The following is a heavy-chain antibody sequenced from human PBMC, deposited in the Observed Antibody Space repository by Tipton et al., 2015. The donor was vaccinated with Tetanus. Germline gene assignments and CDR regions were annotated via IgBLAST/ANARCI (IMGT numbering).Heavy chain of an antibody. J-gene: IGHJ4*02. V-gene: IGHV3-30*18. CDR3: AKDSQGGVEMATIGHYDY. CDR1: GFTFSSYG. D-gene: IGHD5-24*01. Sequence: SLRLSCAASGFTFSSYGMHWVRQAPGKGLEWVAVISYDGSNKYYADSVKGRFTISRDNSKNTLYLQMNSLRAEDTAVYYCAKDSQGGVEMATIGHYDYWGQGTLVTVSS. CDR2: ISYDGSNK.